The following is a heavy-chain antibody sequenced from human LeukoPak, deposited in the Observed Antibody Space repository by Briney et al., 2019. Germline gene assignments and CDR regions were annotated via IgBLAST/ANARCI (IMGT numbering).Heavy chain of an antibody. CDR3: ARTTATSQYVSGYFDI. V-gene: IGHV4-39*01. CDR1: GGSISSSNYY. CDR2: IYYSGNT. J-gene: IGHJ4*02. D-gene: IGHD3-10*02. Sequence: SETLSLSCTISGGSISSSNYYRGWIRQPPGKGLEWIGTIYYSGNTYYNPSLKSRVTISVDTSKTQFSLKLSSVTAADTAVYYCARTTATSQYVSGYFDIWGQGTLVTVSS.